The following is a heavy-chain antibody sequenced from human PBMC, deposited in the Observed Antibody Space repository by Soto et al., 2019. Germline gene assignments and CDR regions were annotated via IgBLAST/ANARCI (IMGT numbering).Heavy chain of an antibody. CDR3: AKESVGGSYYSGL. D-gene: IGHD1-26*01. CDR1: GFTFSTYD. V-gene: IGHV3-23*01. Sequence: EVQLLESGGGLVQPGGSLRLSCAASGFTFSTYDMSWVRQASGKGLEWVSAISGSGLSTYYTDSVKGRFPIARDNSKNTLYLEMNSLRAEDTAVYYCAKESVGGSYYSGLWGQGTLVTVSS. J-gene: IGHJ4*02. CDR2: ISGSGLST.